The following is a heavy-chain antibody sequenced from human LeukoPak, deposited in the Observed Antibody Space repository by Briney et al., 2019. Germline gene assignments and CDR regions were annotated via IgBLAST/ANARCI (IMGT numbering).Heavy chain of an antibody. CDR2: IYYSGST. Sequence: SETLSLTCTVSGGSISSYYWGWIRQPPGKGLEWIGSIYYSGSTYYNPSLKSRVTISVDTSKNQFSLKLSSVTAADTAVYYCASSIVVVITTNAFDIWGQGTMVTVSS. V-gene: IGHV4-39*01. CDR3: ASSIVVVITTNAFDI. D-gene: IGHD3-22*01. CDR1: GGSISSYY. J-gene: IGHJ3*02.